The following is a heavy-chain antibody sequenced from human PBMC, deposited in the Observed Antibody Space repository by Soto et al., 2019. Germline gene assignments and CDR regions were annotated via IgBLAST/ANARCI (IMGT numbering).Heavy chain of an antibody. J-gene: IGHJ4*02. CDR3: AHSSCRSGHY. Sequence: QITLKESGPTLVKPTQTLTLTCTFSGFSLTTSGVGVGWIRQPPGKALKWLALLYWDDDKRSSQSLKSRLTITSDTSNLQVVLTMPNMGPVDSGAYFCAHSSCRSGHYWGQGPLVTVSS. V-gene: IGHV2-5*02. CDR2: LYWDDDK. CDR1: GFSLTTSGVG. D-gene: IGHD3-10*01.